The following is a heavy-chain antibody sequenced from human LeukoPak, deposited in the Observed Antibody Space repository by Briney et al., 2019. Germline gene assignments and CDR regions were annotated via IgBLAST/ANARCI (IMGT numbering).Heavy chain of an antibody. Sequence: SETLSLTCTVSGGSISSYYRSWIRQPPGKGLEWIGYIYYSGSTYYNPSLKSRVTISVDTSKNQFSLKLSSVTAADTAVYYCARDLMTPDAFDVWGQGTMVTVSS. V-gene: IGHV4-30-4*01. CDR2: IYYSGST. J-gene: IGHJ3*01. CDR3: ARDLMTPDAFDV. CDR1: GGSISSYY. D-gene: IGHD2-8*01.